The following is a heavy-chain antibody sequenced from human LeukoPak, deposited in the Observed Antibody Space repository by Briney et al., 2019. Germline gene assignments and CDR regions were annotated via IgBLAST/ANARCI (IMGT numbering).Heavy chain of an antibody. CDR3: VRSVGSDWGHFDF. Sequence: GGSLRLSCVASGFNFDQYAMFWVRQAPGKGLGWVTGITWNSGTIAYTDSVKGRLTISRDNAKSSLYLQMNSLRTEDTALYYCVRSVGSDWGHFDFRGQGTLVSVSS. CDR2: ITWNSGTI. CDR1: GFNFDQYA. D-gene: IGHD7-27*01. V-gene: IGHV3-9*01. J-gene: IGHJ4*02.